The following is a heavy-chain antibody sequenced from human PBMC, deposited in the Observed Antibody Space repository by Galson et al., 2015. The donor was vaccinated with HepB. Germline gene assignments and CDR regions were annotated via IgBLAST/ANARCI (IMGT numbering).Heavy chain of an antibody. D-gene: IGHD3-10*01. V-gene: IGHV4-34*01. Sequence: ETLSLTCAVYGGSFSGYYWSWIRQPPGKGLEWIGEINHSGSTNYNPSLKSRVTISVDTSKNQFSLKLSSVTAADTAVYYCARETVRGPYWYFDLWGRGTLVTVSS. CDR1: GGSFSGYY. CDR3: ARETVRGPYWYFDL. J-gene: IGHJ2*01. CDR2: INHSGST.